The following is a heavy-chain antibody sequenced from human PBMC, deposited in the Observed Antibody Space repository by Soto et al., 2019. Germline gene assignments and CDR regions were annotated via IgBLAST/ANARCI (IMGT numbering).Heavy chain of an antibody. CDR1: GFTFSSYS. V-gene: IGHV3-21*01. Sequence: EVQLVESGGGLVKPGGSLRLSCAASGFTFSSYSMNWVRQAPGKGLEWVSSISSSSSYIYYADSVKGRFTISRDNAKNSLYLQMNSLRAEDTAVYYCARAVVPAYYYYYYMDVWGKGTTVTVSS. D-gene: IGHD2-2*01. CDR2: ISSSSSYI. J-gene: IGHJ6*03. CDR3: ARAVVPAYYYYYYMDV.